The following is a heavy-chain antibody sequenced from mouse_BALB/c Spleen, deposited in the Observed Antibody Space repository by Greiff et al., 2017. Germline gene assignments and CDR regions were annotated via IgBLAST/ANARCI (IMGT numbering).Heavy chain of an antibody. V-gene: IGHV5-4*02. Sequence: EVQVVESGGGLVKPGGSLKLSCAASGFTFSDYYMYWVRQTPEKRLEWVATISDGGSYTYYPDSVKGRFTISRDNAKNNLYLQMSSLKSEDTAMYYCARDGYYGDAMDYWGQGTSVTVSS. CDR1: GFTFSDYY. J-gene: IGHJ4*01. D-gene: IGHD2-3*01. CDR3: ARDGYYGDAMDY. CDR2: ISDGGSYT.